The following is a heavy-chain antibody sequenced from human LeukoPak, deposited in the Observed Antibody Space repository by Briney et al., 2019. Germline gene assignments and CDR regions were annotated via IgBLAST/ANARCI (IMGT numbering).Heavy chain of an antibody. D-gene: IGHD1-1*01. J-gene: IGHJ4*02. CDR3: ARELDRIQDLDS. Sequence: PGGSLRLSCAASGFTFSSYEMNWVRQAPGKGLEWVSYISSSGSTIYYADSVKGRFTISRDNAKNSLYLQMNSLRAEDTAVYYCARELDRIQDLDSWGQGTQVTVSS. CDR1: GFTFSSYE. V-gene: IGHV3-48*03. CDR2: ISSSGSTI.